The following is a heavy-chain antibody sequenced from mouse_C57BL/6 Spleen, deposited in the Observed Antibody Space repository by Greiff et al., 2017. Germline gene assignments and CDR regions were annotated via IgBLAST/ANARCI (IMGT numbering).Heavy chain of an antibody. Sequence: VQLQQPGAELVKPGASVKVSCKASGYSFTSYWMHWVKQRPGKGLEWIGRIHPSDSDTNYNQKFKGKATLTVDKSSSTAFMQLSSLTSEDSAVYYCAMNHYDYDDGLEYWGQGTTLTVSS. D-gene: IGHD2-4*01. CDR3: AMNHYDYDDGLEY. CDR2: IHPSDSDT. CDR1: GYSFTSYW. J-gene: IGHJ2*01. V-gene: IGHV1-74*01.